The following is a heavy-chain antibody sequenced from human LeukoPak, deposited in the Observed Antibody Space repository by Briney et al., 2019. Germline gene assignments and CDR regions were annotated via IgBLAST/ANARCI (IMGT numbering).Heavy chain of an antibody. CDR3: ARSSDSSGYYGGGIIDY. CDR1: GGSISIYY. CDR2: IYTNENT. V-gene: IGHV4-4*07. J-gene: IGHJ4*02. Sequence: SEALSLTCTVSGGSISIYYWNWIRQPAGKGLEWIGRIYTNENTFFNPSLKSRVTMSVDTSKNQFSLQLTSVTAADAAVYYCARSSDSSGYYGGGIIDYWGQGTLVTVSS. D-gene: IGHD6-19*01.